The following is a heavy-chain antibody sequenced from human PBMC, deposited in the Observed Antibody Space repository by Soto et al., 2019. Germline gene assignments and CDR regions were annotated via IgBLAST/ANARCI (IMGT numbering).Heavy chain of an antibody. Sequence: QVQLVQSGAEVKKPGSSVKVSCKASGGTFSSYAISWVRQAPGQGLEWMGGIIPIFGTANYAQKFQGRVTITADESTSTANMELSSLRYEDTAVYYCARGLESYDSSGYYCFDYWGQGTLVTVSS. CDR2: IIPIFGTA. CDR1: GGTFSSYA. V-gene: IGHV1-69*01. D-gene: IGHD3-22*01. J-gene: IGHJ4*02. CDR3: ARGLESYDSSGYYCFDY.